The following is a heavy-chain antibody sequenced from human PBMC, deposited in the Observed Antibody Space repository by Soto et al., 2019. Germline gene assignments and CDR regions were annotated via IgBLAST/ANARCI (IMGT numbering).Heavy chain of an antibody. D-gene: IGHD6-6*01. CDR3: ARPEYSSSSYGMDV. CDR1: GFTFSSYS. J-gene: IGHJ6*02. Sequence: GGSLRLSCAASGFTFSSYSMNWVRQAPGKGLEWVSYISSSSSTIYYADSVKGRFTISRDNAKNSLYLQMNSLRDEDAAVYYCARPEYSSSSYGMDVWGQGTTVTVSS. V-gene: IGHV3-48*02. CDR2: ISSSSSTI.